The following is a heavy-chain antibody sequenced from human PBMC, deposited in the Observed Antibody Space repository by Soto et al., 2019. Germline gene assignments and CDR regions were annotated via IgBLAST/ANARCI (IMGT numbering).Heavy chain of an antibody. Sequence: SVKVSCKASGVTFSSYPITWVRQAPGQGLEWLGGIFPIFGTTNYAQRFEDRVTITADELTSTAYMELSSLRSEDTAVYYCAMIEYSSGSDYWGQGTLVTVSS. D-gene: IGHD6-19*01. CDR1: GVTFSSYP. CDR3: AMIEYSSGSDY. V-gene: IGHV1-69*13. CDR2: IFPIFGTT. J-gene: IGHJ4*02.